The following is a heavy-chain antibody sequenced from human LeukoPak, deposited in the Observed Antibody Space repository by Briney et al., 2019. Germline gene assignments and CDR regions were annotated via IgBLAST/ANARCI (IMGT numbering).Heavy chain of an antibody. CDR3: ARDSPMTTVTIDYYYMDV. Sequence: PSETLSLTCTVSGGSISSYYWSWIRQPPGKGLEWIGYMYYSGSTNYNPSLKSRVTISVDTSKNQFSLKLSSVTAADTAVYYCARDSPMTTVTIDYYYMDVWGKGTTVTVSS. D-gene: IGHD4-17*01. CDR2: MYYSGST. V-gene: IGHV4-59*01. J-gene: IGHJ6*03. CDR1: GGSISSYY.